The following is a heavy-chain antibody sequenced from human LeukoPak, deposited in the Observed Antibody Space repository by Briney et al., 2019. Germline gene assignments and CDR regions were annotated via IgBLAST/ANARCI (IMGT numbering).Heavy chain of an antibody. D-gene: IGHD1-26*01. V-gene: IGHV3-30*18. CDR3: AKEEWELLYGMDV. CDR2: ISFDGSKK. CDR1: GFTFSGFG. J-gene: IGHJ6*02. Sequence: GGSLRLSCAASGFTFSGFGIHWVRQASGKGLEWVAVISFDGSKKYYADSVKGRFIISRDNSKNTLDLQMNSLRAEDTAVYYCAKEEWELLYGMDVWGQGTTVTVSS.